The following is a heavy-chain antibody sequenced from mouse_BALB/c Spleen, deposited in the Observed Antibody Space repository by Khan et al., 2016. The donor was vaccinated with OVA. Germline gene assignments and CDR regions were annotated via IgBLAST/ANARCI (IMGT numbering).Heavy chain of an antibody. CDR3: ARSGVCAIAF. D-gene: IGHD2-10*02. Sequence: QVQLQQSGAELARPGASVKLSCKASGYTFTDYYINWVKQRTGQGLEWIGEIYPGDDKTNYNEDFKGKAIMTADKSSSTASMHLSSLTSEDSAVYFCARSGVCAIAFWGRGTLVTVSA. CDR1: GYTFTDYY. CDR2: IYPGDDKT. V-gene: IGHV1-76*01. J-gene: IGHJ3*01.